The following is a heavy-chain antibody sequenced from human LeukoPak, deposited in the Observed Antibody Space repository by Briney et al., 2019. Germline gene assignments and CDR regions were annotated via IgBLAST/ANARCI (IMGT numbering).Heavy chain of an antibody. CDR1: GFTFSSYA. Sequence: GGSLRLSCAASGFTFSSYAMHWVRQAPGKGLEWLAIISYDGSSEYYSDSVKGRFTISRDNSKNTLYLQMNSLRAEDTAVYYCASLLYNWNDFAFDIWGQGTMVTVSS. J-gene: IGHJ3*02. D-gene: IGHD1-1*01. CDR3: ASLLYNWNDFAFDI. CDR2: ISYDGSSE. V-gene: IGHV3-30-3*01.